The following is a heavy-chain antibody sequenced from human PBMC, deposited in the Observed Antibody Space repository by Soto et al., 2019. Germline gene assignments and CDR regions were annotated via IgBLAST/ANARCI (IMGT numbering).Heavy chain of an antibody. CDR3: ARGRPPHSSGYYLWLRRWFDP. D-gene: IGHD3-22*01. Sequence: NPSETLSLTCSVSGVAMTYGGYSWSWIRQSPEKGLEWLGYIGHLETTYYNPSLKSRVTISVDTSKNQFSLKLSSVTAADTAVYYCARGRPPHSSGYYLWLRRWFDPWGQGTLVTVSS. J-gene: IGHJ5*02. CDR1: GVAMTYGGYS. V-gene: IGHV4-30-2*06. CDR2: IGHLETT.